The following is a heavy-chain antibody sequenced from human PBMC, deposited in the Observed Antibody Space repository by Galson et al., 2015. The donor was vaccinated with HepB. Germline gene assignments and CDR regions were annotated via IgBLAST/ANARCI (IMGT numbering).Heavy chain of an antibody. CDR1: GYSFTTYW. CDR3: ARHRRYTSGPDTFDI. CDR2: IYPGDSDT. V-gene: IGHV5-51*01. D-gene: IGHD6-19*01. J-gene: IGHJ3*02. Sequence: QSGAEVKKPGESLKISCQGSGYSFTTYWIAWVRQMPGKGLEWMGIIYPGDSDTRYSPSFQGQVTFSADKSINTAYLQWSSLEASDTAIYYCARHRRYTSGPDTFDIWGQGTVVTVSS.